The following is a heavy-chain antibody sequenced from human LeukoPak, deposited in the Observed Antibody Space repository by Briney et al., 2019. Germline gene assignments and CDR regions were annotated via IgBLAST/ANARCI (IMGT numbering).Heavy chain of an antibody. J-gene: IGHJ5*02. CDR1: GGTFSSYA. Sequence: SVKVSCKASGGTFSSYALSWVRQAPGQGLEWMGGIIPIFGTANYAQKFQGRVTITADESTSTAYMELSSLRSEDTAVYYCAIQRIVQNWFDPWGQGTLVAVSS. CDR3: AIQRIVQNWFDP. D-gene: IGHD2/OR15-2a*01. CDR2: IIPIFGTA. V-gene: IGHV1-69*13.